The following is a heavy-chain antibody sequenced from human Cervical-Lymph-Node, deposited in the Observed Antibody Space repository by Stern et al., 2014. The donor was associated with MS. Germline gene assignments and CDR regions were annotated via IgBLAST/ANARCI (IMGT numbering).Heavy chain of an antibody. CDR2: INPRGGPT. CDR3: ARSYSSSWPLDF. D-gene: IGHD6-13*01. J-gene: IGHJ4*02. CDR1: GYTFSDYY. Sequence: VQLVQSGAEVKKPGASVKVSCMPSGYTFSDYYIHWVRQAPGQGLEWMGRINPRGGPTDYAQKFQGRVTMTKDTSISTAYMELSRLGSDDTAVYYCARSYSSSWPLDFWGQGSLVTVSP. V-gene: IGHV1-2*06.